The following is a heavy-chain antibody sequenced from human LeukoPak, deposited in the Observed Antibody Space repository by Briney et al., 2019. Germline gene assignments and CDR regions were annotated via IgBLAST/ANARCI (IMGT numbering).Heavy chain of an antibody. Sequence: SETLSLTCTVSGGSISSYYWSWIRQPPGKGLEWIGYIYYSGSTNYNPSLKSRVTMSVDTSKNQFSLNQTSVTAADTAVYYCASGSVYSASWSNWFDPWGQGTLVTVSS. V-gene: IGHV4-59*08. J-gene: IGHJ5*02. CDR3: ASGSVYSASWSNWFDP. CDR2: IYYSGST. D-gene: IGHD2-2*01. CDR1: GGSISSYY.